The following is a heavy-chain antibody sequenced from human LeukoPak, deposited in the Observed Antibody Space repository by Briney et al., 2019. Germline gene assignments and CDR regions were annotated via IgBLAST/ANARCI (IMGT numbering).Heavy chain of an antibody. J-gene: IGHJ3*02. V-gene: IGHV3-30*02. CDR1: GFTFSSYG. CDR3: AKRKEVGTTGSGAFDI. CDR2: IWYDGSNK. Sequence: GGSLRLSCAASGFTFSSYGIHWVRQAPGKGLEWVAFIWYDGSNKYYADSVKGRFTISRDNSKNTVYLQMNSLRPEDTAVYYCAKRKEVGTTGSGAFDIWGQGTMVTVSS. D-gene: IGHD1-26*01.